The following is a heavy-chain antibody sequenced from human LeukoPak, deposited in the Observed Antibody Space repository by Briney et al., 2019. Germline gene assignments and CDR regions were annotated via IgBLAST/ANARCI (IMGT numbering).Heavy chain of an antibody. CDR2: IYHSGST. CDR1: GYSISSGYY. Sequence: SETLSLTCAVSGYSISSGYYWGWIRPPPGKGLEYIGSIYHSGSTYYNPSLKSRVTISVDTSKNQFSLKLSSVAAADTAVYYCARQALLQGSATYFDYWGQGTLVTVSS. CDR3: ARQALLQGSATYFDY. J-gene: IGHJ4*02. V-gene: IGHV4-38-2*01. D-gene: IGHD2-15*01.